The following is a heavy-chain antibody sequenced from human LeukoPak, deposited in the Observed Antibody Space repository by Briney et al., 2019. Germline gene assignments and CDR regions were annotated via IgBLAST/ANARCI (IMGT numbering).Heavy chain of an antibody. CDR2: TYTGGRT. V-gene: IGHV4-4*09. J-gene: IGHJ6*03. D-gene: IGHD3-16*02. CDR3: ARHIGGGIEDMDV. Sequence: SETLSLTCTVSGASIDSYYWSWIRQSPGKGLEWVGYTYTGGRTDYNPSLKSRVTISVDTSKNQFSLKVDSVTAADTAVYYCARHIGGGIEDMDVWGKGTKVIVSS. CDR1: GASIDSYY.